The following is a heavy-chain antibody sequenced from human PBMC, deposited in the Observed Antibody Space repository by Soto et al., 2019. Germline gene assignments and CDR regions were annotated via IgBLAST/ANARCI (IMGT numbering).Heavy chain of an antibody. V-gene: IGHV3-53*04. CDR2: IYSGGST. CDR3: ARSVTTSYYYYYMDV. J-gene: IGHJ6*03. D-gene: IGHD4-17*01. CDR1: GFTVSSNY. Sequence: EVQLVESGGGLVQPGGSLRLSCAASGFTVSSNYMSWVRQAPGKGLEWVSVIYSGGSTYYADSVKGRFTISRHNSKNTLYLQMNSLRAEDTAVYYCARSVTTSYYYYYMDVWGKGTTVTVSS.